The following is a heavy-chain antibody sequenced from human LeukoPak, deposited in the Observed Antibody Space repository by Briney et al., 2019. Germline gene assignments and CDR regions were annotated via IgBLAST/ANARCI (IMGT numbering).Heavy chain of an antibody. D-gene: IGHD4-17*01. V-gene: IGHV3-23*01. CDR1: GFTFSSYA. Sequence: GGSLRLSCAASGFTFSSYAMSWVRHAPGKGLEWVSAISGSGGCTYYADSVKGRFTISRDNSKNTLYLQMNSLRAEDTAVYYWAKMNTVTTYYYYYGMDVWGQRTTVTVSS. CDR3: AKMNTVTTYYYYYGMDV. J-gene: IGHJ6*02. CDR2: ISGSGGCT.